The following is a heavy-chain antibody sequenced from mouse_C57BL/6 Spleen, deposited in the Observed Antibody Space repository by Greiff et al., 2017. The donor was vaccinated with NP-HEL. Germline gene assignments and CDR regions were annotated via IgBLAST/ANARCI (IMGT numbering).Heavy chain of an antibody. V-gene: IGHV3-1*01. D-gene: IGHD5-5*01. CDR1: GYSITSGYD. Sequence: EVQVVESGPGMVKPSQSLSLTCTVTGYSITSGYDWHWIRHFPGNKLEWMGYISYSGSTNYNPSLKRRISITHDTSKNHFFLKLNSVTTEDTATYYCARAFYLYAMDYWGQGTSVTVSS. CDR2: ISYSGST. J-gene: IGHJ4*01. CDR3: ARAFYLYAMDY.